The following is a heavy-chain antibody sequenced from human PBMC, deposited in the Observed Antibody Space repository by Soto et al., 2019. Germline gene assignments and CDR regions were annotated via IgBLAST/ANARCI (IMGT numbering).Heavy chain of an antibody. V-gene: IGHV1-2*04. J-gene: IGHJ3*02. D-gene: IGHD4-17*01. CDR3: AVDDGGNRGDAFDI. CDR1: GYTFTGYY. CDR2: INPNSGGT. Sequence: QVQLVQSGAEVKKPGASVKVSCKASGYTFTGYYMHWVRQAPGQGLELMGWINPNSGGTNYAQKFQGWVTMTRDTSISTAYMELSRLRSDDTAVYYCAVDDGGNRGDAFDIWGQGTMVTVSS.